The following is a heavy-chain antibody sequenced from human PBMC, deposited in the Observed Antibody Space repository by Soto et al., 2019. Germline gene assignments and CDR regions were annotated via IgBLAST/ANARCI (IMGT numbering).Heavy chain of an antibody. CDR3: ATPQPGYSSSWYGL. CDR1: GYSFTSYW. D-gene: IGHD6-13*01. J-gene: IGHJ4*02. Sequence: GESLKISCKGSGYSFTSYWISWVRQMPGKGLEWMGRIDPSDSYTNYSPSFQGRVTISADKSISTAYLQWSSLKASDTAMYYCATPQPGYSSSWYGLWGQGTQVTVSS. CDR2: IDPSDSYT. V-gene: IGHV5-10-1*01.